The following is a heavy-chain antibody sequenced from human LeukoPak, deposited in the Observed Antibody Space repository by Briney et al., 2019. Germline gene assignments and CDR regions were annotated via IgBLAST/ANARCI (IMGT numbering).Heavy chain of an antibody. V-gene: IGHV3-74*01. D-gene: IGHD5-18*01. J-gene: IGHJ4*02. CDR1: GFTFSGYW. CDR3: ARAASAYSSDYYFDY. Sequence: GGSLRLSCEASGFTFSGYWMHWIRQAPGKGLVWVSSINKDASITRYADSVKGRFTISRDNAGNTLYVEMKSLRAEDTAVYYCARAASAYSSDYYFDYWGQGTLVTVSS. CDR2: INKDASIT.